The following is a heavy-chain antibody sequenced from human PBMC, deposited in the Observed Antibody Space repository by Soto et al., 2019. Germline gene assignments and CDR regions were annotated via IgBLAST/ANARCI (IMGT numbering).Heavy chain of an antibody. D-gene: IGHD2-2*01. CDR3: AKDRGCSSATCYQAD. Sequence: GSLRLSCVASGFAFSVYGMSWVRQAPGQGLEWVSAINAGGRSAKYADSVKGRFIISRDNSKNTLFLQMNSLRAEDTAVYYCAKDRGCSSATCYQADWGQGTLVTVSS. CDR1: GFAFSVYG. V-gene: IGHV3-23*01. CDR2: INAGGRSA. J-gene: IGHJ4*02.